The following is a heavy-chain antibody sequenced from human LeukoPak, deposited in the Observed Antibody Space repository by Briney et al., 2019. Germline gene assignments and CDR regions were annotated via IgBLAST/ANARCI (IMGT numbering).Heavy chain of an antibody. CDR2: INPNSGGT. CDR3: ARDRVPWDYDSSGSFDY. V-gene: IGHV1-2*02. Sequence: ASVKVSCKASGYTFTSYGISWVRQAPGQGLEWMGWINPNSGGTNYAQKFQGRVTMTRDTSISTAYMELSRLRSDDTAVYYCARDRVPWDYDSSGSFDYWGQGTLVTVSS. J-gene: IGHJ4*02. CDR1: GYTFTSYG. D-gene: IGHD3-22*01.